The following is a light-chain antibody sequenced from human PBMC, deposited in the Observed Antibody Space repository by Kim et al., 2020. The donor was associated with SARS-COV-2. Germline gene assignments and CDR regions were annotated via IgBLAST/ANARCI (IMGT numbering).Light chain of an antibody. Sequence: VTISCSGSRSNIGSNAVNWFQQFPGAAPKLLIYNTNERPSGVPDRFSGSKSGTSASLGISGLQSGDEADYYCAAWDDSLSGHVIFGGGTQLTVL. CDR1: RSNIGSNA. V-gene: IGLV1-44*01. CDR3: AAWDDSLSGHVI. CDR2: NTN. J-gene: IGLJ2*01.